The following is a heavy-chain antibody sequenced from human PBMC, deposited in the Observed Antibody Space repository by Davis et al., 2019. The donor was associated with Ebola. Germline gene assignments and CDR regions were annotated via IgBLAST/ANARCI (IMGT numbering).Heavy chain of an antibody. J-gene: IGHJ4*02. Sequence: AASVKVSCKASGYTFTGYYMHWVRQAPGQGLEWMGRINPNSGGTNYAQKFQGRVTMTRDTSTSTVYMELSSLRSEDTAVYYCARDVRQWLALYYFDYWGQGTLVTVSS. V-gene: IGHV1-2*06. CDR2: INPNSGGT. D-gene: IGHD6-19*01. CDR1: GYTFTGYY. CDR3: ARDVRQWLALYYFDY.